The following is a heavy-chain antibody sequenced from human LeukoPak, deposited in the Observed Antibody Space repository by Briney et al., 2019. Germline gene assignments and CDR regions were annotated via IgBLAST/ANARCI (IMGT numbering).Heavy chain of an antibody. Sequence: ETLSLTCAVSGGSFSGYYWSWIRQPPGKGLEWIGEINHSGSTNYNPSLKSRVTISVDTSKNQFSLKLSSVTAADTAVYYCARVGLKGNYWGQGTLVTVSS. V-gene: IGHV4-34*01. CDR1: GGSFSGYY. CDR2: INHSGST. D-gene: IGHD3/OR15-3a*01. J-gene: IGHJ4*02. CDR3: ARVGLKGNY.